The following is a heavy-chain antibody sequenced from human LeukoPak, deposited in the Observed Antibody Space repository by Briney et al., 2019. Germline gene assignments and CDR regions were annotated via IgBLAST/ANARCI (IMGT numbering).Heavy chain of an antibody. CDR3: ARHLWFGELPFDY. Sequence: SETLSLTCTVSGGSISSSSYYWGWIRQPPGKGLEWIGSIYYSGSTYYNPSLKSRVTISVDTSKNQFSLKLSSVTAADTAVYYCARHLWFGELPFDYWGQGTLVTVSS. CDR2: IYYSGST. J-gene: IGHJ4*02. D-gene: IGHD3-10*01. CDR1: GGSISSSSYY. V-gene: IGHV4-39*01.